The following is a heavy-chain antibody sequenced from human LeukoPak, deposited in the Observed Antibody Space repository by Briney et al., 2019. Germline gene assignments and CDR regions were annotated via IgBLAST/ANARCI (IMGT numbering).Heavy chain of an antibody. V-gene: IGHV3-48*01. D-gene: IGHD3-22*01. CDR1: GFTFSTYS. CDR2: ISGSSSTI. CDR3: AREHYYDSSGYYYVGYFDY. Sequence: PGGSLRLSSAASGFTFSTYSMNWVRQAPGKGLEWVSYISGSSSTIYYADSVKGRFTISRDNAKNSLYLQMNSLRAEDTAVYYCAREHYYDSSGYYYVGYFDYWGQGTLVTVSS. J-gene: IGHJ4*02.